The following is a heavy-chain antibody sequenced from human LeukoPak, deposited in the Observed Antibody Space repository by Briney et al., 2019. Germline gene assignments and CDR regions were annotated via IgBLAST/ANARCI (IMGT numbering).Heavy chain of an antibody. D-gene: IGHD6-19*01. CDR2: INSDGSTT. Sequence: GGSLRLSCAASGFTFRSYWMHWVRQAPGKGLVWASRINSDGSTTAYADSVKGRFTISRDNAENTLYLQMNSLRAEDTAVYYCARDSGTGSAWYPFDYWGQGTLVTVSS. J-gene: IGHJ4*02. CDR1: GFTFRSYW. CDR3: ARDSGTGSAWYPFDY. V-gene: IGHV3-74*03.